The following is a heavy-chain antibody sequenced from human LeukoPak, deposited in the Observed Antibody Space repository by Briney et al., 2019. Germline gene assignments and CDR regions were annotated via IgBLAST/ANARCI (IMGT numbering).Heavy chain of an antibody. CDR2: IIPIFGTA. Sequence: SVKVSCKASGGTFSSYAISWGRQAPGRGLDWMGGIIPIFGTANYAQKFQGRVTITADKSTSTAYMELSSLRSEDTAVYYCGLLRYFDWFPRANFDYWGQGTLVTVSS. CDR1: GGTFSSYA. D-gene: IGHD3-9*01. CDR3: GLLRYFDWFPRANFDY. V-gene: IGHV1-69*06. J-gene: IGHJ4*02.